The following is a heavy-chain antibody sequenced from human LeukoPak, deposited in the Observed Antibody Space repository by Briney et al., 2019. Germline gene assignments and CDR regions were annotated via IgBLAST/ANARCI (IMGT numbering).Heavy chain of an antibody. D-gene: IGHD2-15*01. CDR3: APRIGGLEFDP. V-gene: IGHV3-23*01. Sequence: GGSLRLSCAASGFTFSSYAMSWVRQAPGKGLEWVSAISGSGVSTYYADSVKGRFTISRDNSKNTLYLQMNSLRAEDTAVYYCAPRIGGLEFDPWGQGTLVTVSS. CDR2: ISGSGVST. J-gene: IGHJ5*02. CDR1: GFTFSSYA.